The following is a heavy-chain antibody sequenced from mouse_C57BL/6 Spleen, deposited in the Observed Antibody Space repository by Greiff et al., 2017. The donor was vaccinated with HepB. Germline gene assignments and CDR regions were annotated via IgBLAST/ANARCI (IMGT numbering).Heavy chain of an antibody. V-gene: IGHV5-17*01. D-gene: IGHD2-4*01. CDR1: GFTFSDYG. CDR2: ISSGSSTI. CDR3: ARDGDYDEDFDY. J-gene: IGHJ2*01. Sequence: EVHLVESGGGLVKPGGSLKLSCAASGFTFSDYGMHWVRQAPEKGLEWVAYISSGSSTIYYADTVKGRFTISRDNAKNTLFLQMTSLGSEDTAMYYGARDGDYDEDFDYWGQGTTPTVSS.